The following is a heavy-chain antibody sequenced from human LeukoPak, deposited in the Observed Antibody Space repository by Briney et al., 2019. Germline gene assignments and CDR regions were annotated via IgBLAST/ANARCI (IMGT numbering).Heavy chain of an antibody. CDR1: GFTFSSYA. J-gene: IGHJ3*02. D-gene: IGHD5-12*01. CDR2: ISSNGGST. CDR3: ARASRPYSGYDRGAFDI. Sequence: PGGSLRLSCAASGFTFSSYAVHWVRQAPGKGLEYVSAISSNGGSTYYANSVKGRFTISRDNSKNTLYLQMGSLRAEDMAVYYCARASRPYSGYDRGAFDIWGQGTMVTVSS. V-gene: IGHV3-64*01.